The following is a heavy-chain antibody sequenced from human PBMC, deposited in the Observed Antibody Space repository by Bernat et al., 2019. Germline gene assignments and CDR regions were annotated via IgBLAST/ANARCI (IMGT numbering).Heavy chain of an antibody. Sequence: QVQLQESGPGLVKPSGTLSLTCAVSGDSITDRNWWSWVRPPPGKGLEWIGEIYHSGITNYNPSLKSRFTISVDKSKNQLSLKLSSVTAADTAVYYCAREWGNDAFDMWGQGTMVTVSS. J-gene: IGHJ3*02. CDR1: GDSITDRNW. V-gene: IGHV4-4*02. D-gene: IGHD7-27*01. CDR2: IYHSGIT. CDR3: AREWGNDAFDM.